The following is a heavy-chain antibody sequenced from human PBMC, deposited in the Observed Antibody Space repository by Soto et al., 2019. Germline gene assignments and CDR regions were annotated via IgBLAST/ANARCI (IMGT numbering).Heavy chain of an antibody. CDR2: IYHSGRT. CDR1: GGSINNGNS. V-gene: IGHV4-4*02. D-gene: IGHD2-21*02. CDR3: AGIYCSGGRCDSYVMAI. J-gene: IGHJ6*01. Sequence: QVQLQESGPGLVKPSGTLSLTCDVSGGSINNGNSWSWVRQSPARGLEWIGEIYHSGRTDYNPPMRRRVTIVRDRSKDQFSLKLSSVAAADPAIFYFAGIYCSGGRCDSYVMAIWGQGTTVSVSP.